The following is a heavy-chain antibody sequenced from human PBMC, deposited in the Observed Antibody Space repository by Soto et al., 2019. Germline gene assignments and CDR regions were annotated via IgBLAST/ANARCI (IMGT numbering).Heavy chain of an antibody. CDR3: ARDHEGWETYYFDY. V-gene: IGHV3-30-3*01. Sequence: GGSLRLSCAASGFTFSSYAMHWVRQAPGKGLEWVAVISYDGSNKYYADSVKGRFTISRDNSKNTLYLQMNSLRAEDTAVYYCARDHEGWETYYFDYWGQGTLVTVCS. J-gene: IGHJ4*02. D-gene: IGHD1-26*01. CDR1: GFTFSSYA. CDR2: ISYDGSNK.